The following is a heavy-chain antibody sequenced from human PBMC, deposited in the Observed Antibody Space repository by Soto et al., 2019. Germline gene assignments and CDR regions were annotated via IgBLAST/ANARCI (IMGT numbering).Heavy chain of an antibody. Sequence: QVQLVQSGAEVKKPGASVKVSCKASGYTFTGYYMHWVRQAPGQGLEWMGWINPNSGGTNYAQKFQGWVTMTRDTSISPAYMELSRLRSDDTAVYYCARGWEQQLVRPPLVYFDYWGQGTLVTVSS. D-gene: IGHD6-13*01. J-gene: IGHJ4*02. CDR3: ARGWEQQLVRPPLVYFDY. CDR2: INPNSGGT. V-gene: IGHV1-2*04. CDR1: GYTFTGYY.